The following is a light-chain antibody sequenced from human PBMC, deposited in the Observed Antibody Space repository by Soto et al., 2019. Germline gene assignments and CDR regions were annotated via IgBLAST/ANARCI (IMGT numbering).Light chain of an antibody. CDR2: DVT. CDR1: RSDVGAYNY. Sequence: QSALTLPASVSGSPGQSITISCTGTRSDVGAYNYDSWYQQYPGEAPKVIIYDVTHRPAGVSNRFSGSKSGNTASLTISGLQTQDEANYYCSSYTSATTYVFGTGTKVTVL. CDR3: SSYTSATTYV. V-gene: IGLV2-14*01. J-gene: IGLJ1*01.